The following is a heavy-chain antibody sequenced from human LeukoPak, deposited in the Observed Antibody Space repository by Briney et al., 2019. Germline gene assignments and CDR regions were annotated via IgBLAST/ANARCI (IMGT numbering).Heavy chain of an antibody. D-gene: IGHD5-12*01. Sequence: ASVKVSCKASGYTFTGYYMHWVRQAPGQGLEWMGWINPNSGGTNYAQKVQGRVTMTRDTSISTAYMELCRLRSDDTAVYYCARAQRSHGMATITGYWGQGTLVTVSS. V-gene: IGHV1-2*02. CDR1: GYTFTGYY. J-gene: IGHJ4*02. CDR3: ARAQRSHGMATITGY. CDR2: INPNSGGT.